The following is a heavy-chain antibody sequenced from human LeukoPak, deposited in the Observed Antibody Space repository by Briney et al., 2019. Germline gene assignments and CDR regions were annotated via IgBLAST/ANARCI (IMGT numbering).Heavy chain of an antibody. CDR2: ISSNGGST. D-gene: IGHD5-18*01. Sequence: QPGGSLRLSCSASGFTFSSYAMHWVRQAPGKGLEYVSAISSNGGSTYYADSVKGRFTISRDNSKNTLYLQMSSLRAEDTAVYYCARALSAMVPDYWGQGTLLTVSS. V-gene: IGHV3-64D*09. CDR3: ARALSAMVPDY. CDR1: GFTFSSYA. J-gene: IGHJ4*02.